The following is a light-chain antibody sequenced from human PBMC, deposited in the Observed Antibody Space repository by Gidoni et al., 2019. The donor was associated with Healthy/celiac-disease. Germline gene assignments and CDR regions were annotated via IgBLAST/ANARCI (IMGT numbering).Light chain of an antibody. J-gene: IGKJ3*01. Sequence: EIVLTQSPATLSLSPGERATLSCRASQSVSSYLAWYQQKPGQAPRLLIYDASNRATGIPARFSGSGSGTDFTLTIGSLEPEDFAVYYCQQRSNWPPWFTFGPGTKVDIK. CDR2: DAS. V-gene: IGKV3-11*01. CDR1: QSVSSY. CDR3: QQRSNWPPWFT.